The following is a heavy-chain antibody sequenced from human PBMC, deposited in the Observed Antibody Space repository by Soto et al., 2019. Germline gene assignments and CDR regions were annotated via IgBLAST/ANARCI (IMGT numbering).Heavy chain of an antibody. D-gene: IGHD6-13*01. J-gene: IGHJ4*02. V-gene: IGHV3-23*01. CDR2: ISGSGGST. CDR1: GFTFSNYA. Sequence: EVQLLESEGGLVQPGGSLRLSCAASGFTFSNYAVTWVRQAPGKGLEWVSTISGSGGSTYYADSVKGRFTISRDNSKNTPYLQMNSLRAEDTAVYYCAKDQGSSWYEIDYWGQGTLVTVSS. CDR3: AKDQGSSWYEIDY.